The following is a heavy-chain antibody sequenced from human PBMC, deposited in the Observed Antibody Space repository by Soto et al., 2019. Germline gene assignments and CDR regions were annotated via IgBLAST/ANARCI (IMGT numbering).Heavy chain of an antibody. CDR1: GYAFTGYA. D-gene: IGHD6-19*01. CDR2: INAGNGNT. Sequence: QVQLVQSGAEEKKPGASVKVSCKASGYAFTGYAMHWVRQAPGQRLEWMGWINAGNGNTKYSQKFQGRVTITRDTSASTAYMELSSLRSEDTAVYYCARAVAVAADFDCWGQGTLVTVSS. CDR3: ARAVAVAADFDC. J-gene: IGHJ4*02. V-gene: IGHV1-3*05.